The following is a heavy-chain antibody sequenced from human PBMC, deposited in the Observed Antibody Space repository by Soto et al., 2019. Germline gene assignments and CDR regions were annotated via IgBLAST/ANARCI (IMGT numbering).Heavy chain of an antibody. D-gene: IGHD1-7*01. V-gene: IGHV3-33*01. CDR1: GFTFSSYG. Sequence: ESGGGVVQPGRSLRLSCAASGFTFSSYGMHWVRQAPGKGLEWVAVIWYDGSNKYYADSVKGRFTISRDNSKNTLYLQMNSLRAEDTAVYYCARDLVTGTTGAYYGMDVWGQGTTVTVSS. CDR3: ARDLVTGTTGAYYGMDV. CDR2: IWYDGSNK. J-gene: IGHJ6*02.